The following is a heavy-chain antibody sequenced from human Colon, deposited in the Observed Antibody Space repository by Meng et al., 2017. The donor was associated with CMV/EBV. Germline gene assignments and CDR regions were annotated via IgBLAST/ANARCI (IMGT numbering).Heavy chain of an antibody. CDR2: ISSRKSHI. CDR3: ARVEGSVTSPLDY. Sequence: GGSLRLSCAASGFTFASHTMTWVRQAPGKGLEWVSSISSRKSHIYYADSVKGRFTISRDDAQNSLSLQMNSLRAEDSAVYYCARVEGSVTSPLDYWGQGTLVIVSS. CDR1: GFTFASHT. J-gene: IGHJ4*02. D-gene: IGHD4-17*01. V-gene: IGHV3-21*01.